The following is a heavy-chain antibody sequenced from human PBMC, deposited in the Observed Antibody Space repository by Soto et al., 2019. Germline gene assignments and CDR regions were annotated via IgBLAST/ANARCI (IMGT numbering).Heavy chain of an antibody. CDR2: INAGNGNT. Sequence: GASVKVSCKASGYTFTSYAMHWVRQAPGQRLEWMGWINAGNGNTKYSQKFQGRVTITRDTSASTAYMELSSLRSEDTAVYYCARDRGLCSSTSCIGSSGFDYWGQGTLVTVSS. CDR3: ARDRGLCSSTSCIGSSGFDY. V-gene: IGHV1-3*01. D-gene: IGHD2-2*01. CDR1: GYTFTSYA. J-gene: IGHJ4*02.